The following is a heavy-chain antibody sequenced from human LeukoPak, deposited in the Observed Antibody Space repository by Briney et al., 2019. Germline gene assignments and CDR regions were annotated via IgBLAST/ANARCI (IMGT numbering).Heavy chain of an antibody. CDR1: GFTFSSYW. D-gene: IGHD3-3*01. CDR3: ARDLREAYYDFWSGYYSSSYFDY. J-gene: IGHJ4*02. Sequence: GRSLRLSCAASGFTFSSYWMHWVRQAPGKGLVWVSRINSDGSSTSYADSVKGRFTISRDNAKNTLYLQMNSLRAEDTAVYYCARDLREAYYDFWSGYYSSSYFDYWGQGTLVTVSS. V-gene: IGHV3-74*01. CDR2: INSDGSST.